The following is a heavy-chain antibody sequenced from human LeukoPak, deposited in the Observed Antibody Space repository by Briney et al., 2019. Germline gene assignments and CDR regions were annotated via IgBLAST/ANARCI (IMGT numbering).Heavy chain of an antibody. CDR3: ARGELSWFRWFDP. V-gene: IGHV4-34*01. Sequence: PSETLSLTRAVCGGSFSGYYWSWIRQPPGKGLGWVGEINHSGSTNYNPSLKSRVTISVDTSKNQFSLKLSSVTAADTAVYYCARGELSWFRWFDPWGQGTLVTVSS. J-gene: IGHJ5*02. D-gene: IGHD6-13*01. CDR1: GGSFSGYY. CDR2: INHSGST.